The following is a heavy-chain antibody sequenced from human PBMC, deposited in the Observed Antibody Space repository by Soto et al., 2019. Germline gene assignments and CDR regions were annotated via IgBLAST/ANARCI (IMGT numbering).Heavy chain of an antibody. CDR1: GGTFSSYA. Sequence: SVKVSCKASGGTFSSYAISWVRQAPGQGLEWMGGIIPIFGTANYAQKFQGRVTITADESTSTAYMELSSLRSEDTAVYYCARDGRVGIVLVPAAIPLPYYYYGMDVWGQGTTVTVSS. D-gene: IGHD2-2*01. CDR2: IIPIFGTA. CDR3: ARDGRVGIVLVPAAIPLPYYYYGMDV. J-gene: IGHJ6*02. V-gene: IGHV1-69*13.